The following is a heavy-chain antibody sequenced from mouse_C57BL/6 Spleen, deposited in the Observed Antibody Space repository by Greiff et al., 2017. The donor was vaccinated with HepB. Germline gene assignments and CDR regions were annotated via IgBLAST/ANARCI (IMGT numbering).Heavy chain of an antibody. V-gene: IGHV5-4*03. CDR2: ISDGGSYT. D-gene: IGHD2-5*01. CDR3: ARGDSNYVVWYFDV. Sequence: EVMLVESGGGLVKPGGSLKLSCAASGFTFSSYAMSWVRQTPEKRLEWVATISDGGSYTYYPDNVKGRFTISRDNAKNNLYLQMSHLKSEDTAMYYCARGDSNYVVWYFDVWGTGTTVTVSS. CDR1: GFTFSSYA. J-gene: IGHJ1*03.